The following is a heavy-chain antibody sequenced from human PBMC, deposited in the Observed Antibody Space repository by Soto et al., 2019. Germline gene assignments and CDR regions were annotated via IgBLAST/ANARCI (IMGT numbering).Heavy chain of an antibody. J-gene: IGHJ5*02. V-gene: IGHV4-30-2*01. CDR3: SIEVVPATWFYP. D-gene: IGHD2-8*01. Sequence: SETLSLTWAGSGGSISSGGYSWSWIRQPPGKGLEWIGYIYHSGSTYYNPSLKSRVTISVDRSKNQFSLKLSSVTAAYTALYYCSIEVVPATWFYPCAQHTLLTVSS. CDR2: IYHSGST. CDR1: GGSISSGGYS.